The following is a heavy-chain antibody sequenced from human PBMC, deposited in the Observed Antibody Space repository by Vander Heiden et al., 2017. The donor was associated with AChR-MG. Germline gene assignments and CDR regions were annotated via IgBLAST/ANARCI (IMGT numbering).Heavy chain of an antibody. CDR2: ISYDGSNK. D-gene: IGHD6-19*01. CDR1: GFTSSSHG. Sequence: QVQLVESGGGVVQPGRSLRLSCAASGFTSSSHGMHWVRQAPGKGLGWVAVISYDGSNKYYADSVKGRFTISRDNSKNTLYLQMNSLRAEDTAVYYCAKDWATPLYSSGWNTDDYWGQGTLVTVSS. V-gene: IGHV3-30*18. J-gene: IGHJ4*02. CDR3: AKDWATPLYSSGWNTDDY.